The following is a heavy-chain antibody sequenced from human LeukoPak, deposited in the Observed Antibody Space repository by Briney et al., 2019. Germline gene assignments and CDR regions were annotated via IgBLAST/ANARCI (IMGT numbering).Heavy chain of an antibody. V-gene: IGHV4-39*01. J-gene: IGHJ5*02. CDR1: GGSVTSGGFY. D-gene: IGHD3-10*01. CDR2: IYYTGST. Sequence: SETLSLTCSVSGGSVTSGGFYWGWLRQPPGKGPEWIATIYYTGSTYYNPSLKSRVTISINTSKNRFSLRLTSVTATDTAVYHCARHSGSGSLSRPFDPWGQGTLVTVSS. CDR3: ARHSGSGSLSRPFDP.